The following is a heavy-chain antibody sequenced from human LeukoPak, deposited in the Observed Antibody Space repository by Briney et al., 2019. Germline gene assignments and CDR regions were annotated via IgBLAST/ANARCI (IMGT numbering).Heavy chain of an antibody. CDR1: GYTFTGYY. J-gene: IGHJ4*02. CDR3: ARTITMVRGALCY. CDR2: INPNSGGT. Sequence: ASVKVSCKASGYTFTGYYMHWVRQAPGQGLEWTGWINPNSGGTNYAQKFQGRVTMTRDTSISTAYMELSRLRSDDTAVYYCARTITMVRGALCYWGQGTLVTVSS. D-gene: IGHD3-10*01. V-gene: IGHV1-2*02.